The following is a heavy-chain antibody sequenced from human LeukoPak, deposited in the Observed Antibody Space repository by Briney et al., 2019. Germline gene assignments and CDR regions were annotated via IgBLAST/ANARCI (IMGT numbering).Heavy chain of an antibody. J-gene: IGHJ4*02. V-gene: IGHV3-33*01. Sequence: GGSLRLSCAASGFTFISYAMHWVRQAPGKGLEWVALIWYDGNKKYFEDSVKGRFTISRDNSKNTLYLQMNSLRAEDTAVYYCARDRGYDPHYYFDYWGQGTLVTVSS. CDR3: ARDRGYDPHYYFDY. CDR1: GFTFISYA. D-gene: IGHD5-12*01. CDR2: IWYDGNKK.